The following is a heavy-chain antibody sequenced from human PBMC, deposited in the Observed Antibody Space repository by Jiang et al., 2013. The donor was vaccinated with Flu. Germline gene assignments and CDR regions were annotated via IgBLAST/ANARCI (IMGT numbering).Heavy chain of an antibody. D-gene: IGHD1-26*01. Sequence: LEWLARIDWDDDKYYSTSLKTRLTISKDTSKNQVVLTMTNMDPVDTATYYCARTRSSLVGASDHWGQGTLVTVSS. CDR2: IDWDDDK. CDR3: ARTRSSLVGASDH. J-gene: IGHJ4*02. V-gene: IGHV2-70*11.